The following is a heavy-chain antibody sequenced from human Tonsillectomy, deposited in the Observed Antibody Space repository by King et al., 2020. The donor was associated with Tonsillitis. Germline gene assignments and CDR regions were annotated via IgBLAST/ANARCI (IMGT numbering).Heavy chain of an antibody. Sequence: VQLVESGGGLVKPGGSVRLSCAASGFTFSYAWMSWVRQAPGKGLEWVGRITGKIDGETTDYAAPVKGRFIISRDDSKNTVYLQMNSLKTEDRAVYYCAKDWSSIICDGWGWVEAWGQGSLVTV. D-gene: IGHD2-2*01. V-gene: IGHV3-15*01. CDR3: AKDWSSIICDGWGWVEA. CDR2: ITGKIDGETT. J-gene: IGHJ1*01. CDR1: GFTFSYAW.